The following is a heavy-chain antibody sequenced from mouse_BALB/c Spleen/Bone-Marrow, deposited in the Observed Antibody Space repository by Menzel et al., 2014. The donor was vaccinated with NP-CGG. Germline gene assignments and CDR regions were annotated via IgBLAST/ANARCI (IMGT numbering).Heavy chain of an antibody. J-gene: IGHJ2*01. CDR2: IYYSGGS. CDR1: GYSITSGYS. D-gene: IGHD2-3*01. V-gene: IGHV3-1*02. Sequence: EVKLMESGPDLVKPSQSLSLTCTVTGYSITSGYSWHWIRQFPGNKLEWMGFIYYSGGSNYNPSLKSRVSISRVTSKNQFFLQLNSVTSEDAATYYCARHDGYFDYWGQGTTLTVSS. CDR3: ARHDGYFDY.